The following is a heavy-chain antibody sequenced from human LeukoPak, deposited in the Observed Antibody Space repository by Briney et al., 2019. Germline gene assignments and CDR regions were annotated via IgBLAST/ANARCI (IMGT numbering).Heavy chain of an antibody. J-gene: IGHJ4*02. CDR1: GGSISSYY. Sequence: PSETLSLTCTVSGGSISSYYWSWIRQPPGKGLEWIGYIYYSGSTNYNPSLKSRVTISVDTSKNQFSLKLSSVTAADTAVYYCARLRYSYGDLALDYWGQGTLLTVSS. CDR3: ARLRYSYGDLALDY. CDR2: IYYSGST. D-gene: IGHD5-18*01. V-gene: IGHV4-59*01.